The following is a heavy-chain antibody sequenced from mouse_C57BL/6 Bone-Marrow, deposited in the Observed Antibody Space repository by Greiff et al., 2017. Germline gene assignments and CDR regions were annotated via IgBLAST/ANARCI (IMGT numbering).Heavy chain of an antibody. J-gene: IGHJ3*01. CDR3: TRSYYFGCSSLFAY. V-gene: IGHV1-15*01. CDR1: GSTFTDYE. D-gene: IGHD1-1*01. CDR2: IDPATGGT. Sequence: VQLQQSGAELVRPGASVTLSCKASGSTFTDYEMNWVKQTPVHGLEWIGAIDPATGGTAYNQKFKGKAILTAGKSSSTAYMALRSQTSAASGVYYVTRSYYFGCSSLFAYWGQGTLVTVSA.